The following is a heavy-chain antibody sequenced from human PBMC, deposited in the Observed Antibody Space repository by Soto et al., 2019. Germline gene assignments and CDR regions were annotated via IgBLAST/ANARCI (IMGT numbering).Heavy chain of an antibody. D-gene: IGHD3-10*01. V-gene: IGHV5-51*01. Sequence: GESLNISCKGSGYSFTSFWIGWVRQMPGKGLEWMGIIYPGDSDTRYSPSFQGQVTISADKSISTAYLQWSSLKASDTAMYYCARTYYYGSGSYYSVVGFDYWGQGTLVTVSS. CDR3: ARTYYYGSGSYYSVVGFDY. CDR2: IYPGDSDT. J-gene: IGHJ4*02. CDR1: GYSFTSFW.